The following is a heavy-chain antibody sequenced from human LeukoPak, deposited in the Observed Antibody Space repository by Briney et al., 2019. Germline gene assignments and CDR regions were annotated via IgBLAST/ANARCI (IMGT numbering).Heavy chain of an antibody. CDR3: ARTKLRYFDWLNLYYFDY. J-gene: IGHJ4*02. CDR1: GYTFTSYD. CDR2: MNPNSGNT. Sequence: ASVKVSCKASGYTFTSYDINWVRQATGQGLEWMGWMNPNSGNTGYAQKFQGRVTITADESTSTAYMELSSLRSEDTAVYYCARTKLRYFDWLNLYYFDYWGQGTLVTVSS. V-gene: IGHV1-8*03. D-gene: IGHD3-9*01.